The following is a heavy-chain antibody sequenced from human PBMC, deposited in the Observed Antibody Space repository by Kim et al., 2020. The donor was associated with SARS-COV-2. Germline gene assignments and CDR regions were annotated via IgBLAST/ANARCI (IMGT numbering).Heavy chain of an antibody. CDR2: INHSGST. Sequence: SETLSLTCAVYGGSFSGYYWSWIRQPPGKGLEWIGEINHSGSTNYNPSLKSRVTISVDTSKNQFSLKLSSVTAADTAVYYCAIGKQQLINWFDPWGQGTLVTVSS. CDR1: GGSFSGYY. V-gene: IGHV4-34*01. D-gene: IGHD6-13*01. J-gene: IGHJ5*02. CDR3: AIGKQQLINWFDP.